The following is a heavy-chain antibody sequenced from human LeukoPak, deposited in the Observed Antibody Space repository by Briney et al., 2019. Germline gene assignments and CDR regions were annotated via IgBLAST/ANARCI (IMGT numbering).Heavy chain of an antibody. CDR3: ARDLGGHYDSSGSPDY. J-gene: IGHJ4*02. CDR1: GFTFSSYG. V-gene: IGHV3-33*01. D-gene: IGHD3-22*01. CDR2: IWYDGSNK. Sequence: GGSLRLSCAASGFTFSSYGMHWVRQAPGKGLEWVAVIWYDGSNKYYADSVKGRFTISRDNSKNTLYLQMNSLRAEDTAVYYCARDLGGHYDSSGSPDYWGQGTLVTVSS.